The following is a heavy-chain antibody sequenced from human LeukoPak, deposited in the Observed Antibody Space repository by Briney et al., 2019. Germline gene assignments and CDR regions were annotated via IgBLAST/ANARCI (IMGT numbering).Heavy chain of an antibody. CDR2: IWYDGSNK. CDR3: ARVGRGYERYYYYGMDV. Sequence: PGGSLRLSCAASGFTFSSYGMHWVRQAPGKGLEWVAVIWYDGSNKYYADSVKGRFTISRDNSMNTLYLQMNSLRAEDTAVYYCARVGRGYERYYYYGMDVWGQGTTVTVSS. D-gene: IGHD5-12*01. J-gene: IGHJ6*02. V-gene: IGHV3-33*01. CDR1: GFTFSSYG.